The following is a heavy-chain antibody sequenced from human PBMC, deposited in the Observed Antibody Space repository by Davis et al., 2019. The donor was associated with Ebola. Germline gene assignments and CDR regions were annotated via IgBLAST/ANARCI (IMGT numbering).Heavy chain of an antibody. D-gene: IGHD1-26*01. CDR1: GGSITNYY. V-gene: IGHV4-59*08. CDR3: ARRLELLEPVWDYYLDF. J-gene: IGHJ4*02. CDR2: IYDNGNT. Sequence: GSLRLSCTVSGGSITNYYWSWIRRAPGKGLEWIGYIYDNGNTNYNPSLKSRVTISVDTSRNQFSLKLSSVTAADTAVYYCARRLELLEPVWDYYLDFWGQGTLVTVSS.